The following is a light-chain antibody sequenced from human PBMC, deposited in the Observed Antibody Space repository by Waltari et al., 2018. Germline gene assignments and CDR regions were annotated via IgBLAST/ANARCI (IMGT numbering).Light chain of an antibody. CDR1: QSIITW. V-gene: IGKV1-5*03. CDR2: KAS. CDR3: QQYNKSPLT. Sequence: DIKKTQSPPTLSASVGDSVTISCRASQSIITWLYWYQQKPGKAPKLLVYKASSVESGVPSRFSGSGSGTEFTLTISTLQADDFATYYCQQYNKSPLTFGRGTKVEI. J-gene: IGKJ4*01.